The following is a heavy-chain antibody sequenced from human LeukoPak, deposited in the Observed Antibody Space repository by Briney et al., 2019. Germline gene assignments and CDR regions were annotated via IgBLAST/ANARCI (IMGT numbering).Heavy chain of an antibody. Sequence: ASVKVSCKASGYTFTSYDINRVRQATGQGLEWMGWMNPNSGNTGYAQKFQGRVTMTRNTSISTAYMELSSLRSEDTAVYYCAREFIVGATTTTSFDYWGQGTLVTVSS. J-gene: IGHJ4*02. V-gene: IGHV1-8*01. CDR2: MNPNSGNT. CDR1: GYTFTSYD. D-gene: IGHD1-26*01. CDR3: AREFIVGATTTTSFDY.